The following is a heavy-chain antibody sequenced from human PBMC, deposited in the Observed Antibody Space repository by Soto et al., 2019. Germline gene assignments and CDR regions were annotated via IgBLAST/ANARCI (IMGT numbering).Heavy chain of an antibody. CDR1: GFTFSDYY. V-gene: IGHV3-11*01. D-gene: IGHD1-20*01. J-gene: IGHJ5*02. CDR3: ARDPLDNWNDGSRGWFDP. CDR2: ISSSGSTI. Sequence: QVQLVESGGGLVKPGGSLRLSCAASGFTFSDYYMSWIRQAPGKGLEWVSYISSSGSTIYYAASVKGRFTISRDNAKNSLYLQMNSLRAEDTAVYYCARDPLDNWNDGSRGWFDPWGQGTLVTVSS.